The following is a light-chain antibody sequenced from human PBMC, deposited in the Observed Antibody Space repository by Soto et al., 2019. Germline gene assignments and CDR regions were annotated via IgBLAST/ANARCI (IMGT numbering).Light chain of an antibody. CDR1: SSDVGGYNY. J-gene: IGLJ2*01. V-gene: IGLV2-14*01. Sequence: QSALTQPASVSGSPGQSITISCSGTSSDVGGYNYVSWYQQHPGKAPKLMIYEVSNRPSGVSNRFSGSKSGNTASVTISGLQAEDEADYYCSSYTSSSSLVFGGGPKLTVL. CDR2: EVS. CDR3: SSYTSSSSLV.